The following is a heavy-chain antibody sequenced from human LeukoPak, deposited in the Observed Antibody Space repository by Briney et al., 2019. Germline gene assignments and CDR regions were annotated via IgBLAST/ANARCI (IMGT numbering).Heavy chain of an antibody. D-gene: IGHD3-22*01. Sequence: TVTVYCTASGGTFSSYAISWVRQAPGQGLEWMGGIIPIFGTANYAQKFQGRVTITADESTSTAYMELSSLRSEDTAVYYCARGVAYDSSGYSDFDYWGQGTLVTVSS. CDR1: GGTFSSYA. J-gene: IGHJ4*02. V-gene: IGHV1-69*01. CDR2: IIPIFGTA. CDR3: ARGVAYDSSGYSDFDY.